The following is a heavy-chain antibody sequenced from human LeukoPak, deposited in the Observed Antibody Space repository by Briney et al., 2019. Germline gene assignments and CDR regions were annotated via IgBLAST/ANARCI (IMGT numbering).Heavy chain of an antibody. CDR1: GYTFTSYD. V-gene: IGHV1-8*01. D-gene: IGHD3-10*01. Sequence: EASVKVSCKASGYTFTSYDINWVRQATGQGLEWMGWMNPNSGNTGYAQKFQGRVAMTRNTSISTAYIELSSLRSEDTAVYYCARGAYYYGSGSYIVFDYWGQGTLVTVSS. CDR3: ARGAYYYGSGSYIVFDY. CDR2: MNPNSGNT. J-gene: IGHJ4*02.